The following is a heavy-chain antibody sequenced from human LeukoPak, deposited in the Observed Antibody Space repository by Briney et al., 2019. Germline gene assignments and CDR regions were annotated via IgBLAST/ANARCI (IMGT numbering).Heavy chain of an antibody. CDR2: IYYSGRT. J-gene: IGHJ4*02. V-gene: IGHV4-39*01. CDR1: GGSISSSSDF. CDR3: ARHRWDGTFNFDY. Sequence: SETLSLTRTVSGGSISSSSDFWGWIRQPPGEGLEWIGSIYYSGRTYNNPSLKSRVTISVDTSKNQFSLKLSSVTAADTAVYYCARHRWDGTFNFDYWGQGTLVPVSS. D-gene: IGHD1-1*01.